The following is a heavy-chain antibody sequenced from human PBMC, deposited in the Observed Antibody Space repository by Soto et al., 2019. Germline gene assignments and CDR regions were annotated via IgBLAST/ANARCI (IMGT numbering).Heavy chain of an antibody. J-gene: IGHJ4*02. CDR2: ISSSSSYI. V-gene: IGHV3-21*01. D-gene: IGHD2-15*01. CDR1: GFTFSSYS. Sequence: GGSLRLSCAASGFTFSSYSMNWVRQAPGKGLEWVSSISSSSSYIYYADSVKGRFTISRDNAKNSLYLQMNSLRAEDTAVYYCARASDCSGGSCYFDYWGQGTLVTVSS. CDR3: ARASDCSGGSCYFDY.